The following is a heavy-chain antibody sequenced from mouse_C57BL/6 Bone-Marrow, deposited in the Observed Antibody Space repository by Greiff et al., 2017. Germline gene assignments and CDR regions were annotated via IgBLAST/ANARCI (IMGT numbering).Heavy chain of an antibody. CDR3: ARFYSNYGWFAY. D-gene: IGHD2-5*01. CDR2: ISSGGSYT. J-gene: IGHJ3*01. V-gene: IGHV5-6*01. Sequence: EVKLMESGGDLVKPGGSLKLSCAASGFTFSSYGMSWVRQTPDKRLEWVATISSGGSYTYYPDSVKGRFTISRDNAKNTLYLQMSSLKSEDTDMYYCARFYSNYGWFAYWGQGTLVTVSA. CDR1: GFTFSSYG.